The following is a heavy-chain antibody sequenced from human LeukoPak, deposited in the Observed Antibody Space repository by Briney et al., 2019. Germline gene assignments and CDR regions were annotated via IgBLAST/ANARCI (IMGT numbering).Heavy chain of an antibody. J-gene: IGHJ4*02. CDR2: INHHGSET. CDR3: ARETYYYGSGSYYGPLDY. D-gene: IGHD3-10*01. V-gene: IGHV3-7*01. CDR1: GFTFDTHW. Sequence: GGSLRLSCAASGFTFDTHWFYWVRQAPGKGLEWVACINHHGSETYYVDSVKGRFTVSRDDARNSVYLEMNSLRAEDTAVYYCARETYYYGSGSYYGPLDYWGQGTLVTVSS.